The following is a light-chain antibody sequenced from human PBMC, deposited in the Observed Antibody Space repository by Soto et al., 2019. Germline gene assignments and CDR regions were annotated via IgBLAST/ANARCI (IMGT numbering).Light chain of an antibody. CDR2: DAY. Sequence: VLTQSPDTLSLSPGETATISCRASQSVDRYVAWYQQQLGQAPRLLLYDAYTRATTVAVRLTGSGSATDFSLTITSLEYDDFYVYYCQQRAKWPSTFGPGTKVE. CDR1: QSVDRY. J-gene: IGKJ2*02. V-gene: IGKV3-11*01. CDR3: QQRAKWPST.